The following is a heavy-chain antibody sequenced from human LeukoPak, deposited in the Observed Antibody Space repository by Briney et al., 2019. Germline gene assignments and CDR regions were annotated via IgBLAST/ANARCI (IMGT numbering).Heavy chain of an antibody. D-gene: IGHD5-18*01. CDR1: GFTFDDYA. CDR3: AKGGGYSYGYYYFDY. Sequence: GRSLRLSCAASGFTFDDYAMHWVRQAPGKGLEWVSGISWNSGSIGYADSVKGRFTISRDNAKNSLYLQMNSLRAEDTALYYCAKGGGYSYGYYYFDYWGQGTLVTVSS. V-gene: IGHV3-9*01. CDR2: ISWNSGSI. J-gene: IGHJ4*02.